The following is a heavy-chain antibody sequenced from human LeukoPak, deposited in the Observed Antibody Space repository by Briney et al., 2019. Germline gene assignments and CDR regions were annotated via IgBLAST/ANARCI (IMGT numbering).Heavy chain of an antibody. CDR3: ESNSGSYYPYYYYYYMDV. CDR2: IYYSGST. CDR1: GGSISSYY. J-gene: IGHJ6*03. Sequence: SETLSLTCTVSGGSISSYYWSWIRQPPGKGLEWIGYIYYSGSTNYNPSLKSRVTISVDTSKNQFSLKLSSVTAADTAVYYCESNSGSYYPYYYYYYMDVWGKGTTVTVSS. V-gene: IGHV4-59*01. D-gene: IGHD1-26*01.